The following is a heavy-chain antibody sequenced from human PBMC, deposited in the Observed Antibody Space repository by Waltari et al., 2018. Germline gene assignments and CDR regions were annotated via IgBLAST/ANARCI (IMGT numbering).Heavy chain of an antibody. D-gene: IGHD3-10*01. CDR1: GGSISRGSYY. J-gene: IGHJ6*02. V-gene: IGHV4-61*02. CDR2: IYTSGST. CDR3: AREPLISMVRGAIYGMDV. Sequence: QVQLQESGPGLVKPSQTLSLTCTVSGGSISRGSYYWSWIRQPAGKGLEWIGRIYTSGSTNYNPSLKSRVTRSEDTSKNQFSLKLSSVTAADTAVYYCAREPLISMVRGAIYGMDVWGQGTTVTVSS.